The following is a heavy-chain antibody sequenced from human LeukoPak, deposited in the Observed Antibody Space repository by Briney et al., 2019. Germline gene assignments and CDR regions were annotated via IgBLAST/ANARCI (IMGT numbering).Heavy chain of an antibody. Sequence: ASVTVSCKASGYTFTSYYMHWVRQPPAQGLEWMGIINPSGGSTSYAQKFQGRVTMTRDMSTSTVYMELSSLRSEDTAVYYCARGGDSGYEPNHTFDYWGQGTLVTVSS. CDR2: INPSGGST. V-gene: IGHV1-46*01. D-gene: IGHD5-12*01. CDR1: GYTFTSYY. CDR3: ARGGDSGYEPNHTFDY. J-gene: IGHJ4*02.